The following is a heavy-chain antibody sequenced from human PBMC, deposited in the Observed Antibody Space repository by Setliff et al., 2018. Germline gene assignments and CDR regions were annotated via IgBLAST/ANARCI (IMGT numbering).Heavy chain of an antibody. D-gene: IGHD5-12*01. CDR2: IQNTGNT. Sequence: SETLSLTCTVSGGSVGGGSYYWSWIRQPAGKGLEWIGLIQNTGNTNYNPSLQSRVTISMDTSRNQFSLKMTSVTAADTAMYYCAGTPARGTTWLSPFDYWGQGTLVTVS. V-gene: IGHV4-61*02. J-gene: IGHJ4*02. CDR3: AGTPARGTTWLSPFDY. CDR1: GGSVGGGSYY.